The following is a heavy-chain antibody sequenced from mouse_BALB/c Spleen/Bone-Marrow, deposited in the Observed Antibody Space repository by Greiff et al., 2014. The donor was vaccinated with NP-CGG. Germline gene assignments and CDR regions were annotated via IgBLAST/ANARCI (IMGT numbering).Heavy chain of an antibody. CDR2: ISSGSSFT. CDR1: GFTFSSFG. V-gene: IGHV5-17*02. J-gene: IGHJ1*01. CDR3: AKKYYYGSSRYWYYDV. Sequence: EVQLVESGGGLVQPGGSRKLSCGASGFTFSSFGMHWVRQAPEKGLEWVAYISSGSSFTYYADTLKGRFTISRDNHKNTQFLQKTRLRSEDTAMYYCAKKYYYGSSRYWYYDVWGAGTKVTVSS. D-gene: IGHD1-1*01.